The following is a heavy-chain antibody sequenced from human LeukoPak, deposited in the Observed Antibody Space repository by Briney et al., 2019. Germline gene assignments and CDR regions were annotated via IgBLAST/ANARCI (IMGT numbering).Heavy chain of an antibody. CDR1: GLTFSDFW. CDR2: VKGDGRTT. J-gene: IGHJ4*02. Sequence: GGSLRLSCAASGLTFSDFWMHWVRQPPGKGLVWVALVKGDGRTTIYADSVKGRFTISRDNAKNTLYLQMNSMRADDSGVYYCATGYSYGYDYWGQGTLVTVSS. V-gene: IGHV3-74*01. CDR3: ATGYSYGYDY. D-gene: IGHD5-18*01.